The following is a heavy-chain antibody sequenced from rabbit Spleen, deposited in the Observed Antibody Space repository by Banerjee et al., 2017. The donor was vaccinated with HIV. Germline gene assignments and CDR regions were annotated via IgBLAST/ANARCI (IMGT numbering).Heavy chain of an antibody. CDR1: GFSFSSSYW. V-gene: IGHV1S40*01. CDR2: IAGSSSAFT. J-gene: IGHJ6*01. D-gene: IGHD8-1*01. Sequence: QSLEESGGDLVKPGASLTLTCTASGFSFSSSYWMSWVRQAPGKGLEWISCIAGSSSAFTYSATWAKGRFTCSKTSSTTVTLQMTSLTVADTATYFCARDTGSSFSSYGMDLWAQGPSSPS. CDR3: ARDTGSSFSSYGMDL.